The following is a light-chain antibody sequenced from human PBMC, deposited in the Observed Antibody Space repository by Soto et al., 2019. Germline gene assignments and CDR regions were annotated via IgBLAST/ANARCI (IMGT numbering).Light chain of an antibody. Sequence: EIVMTQSPSTLSVSAGERVTLHCRASQSVTSNLAWYQQKPGQAPRLLIYGASTRATGIPARFSGSGSGTEFTLTISSLEPEDFAVYYCQQRYSWPPITFGQGTRLEIK. CDR3: QQRYSWPPIT. CDR2: GAS. J-gene: IGKJ5*01. CDR1: QSVTSN. V-gene: IGKV3-15*01.